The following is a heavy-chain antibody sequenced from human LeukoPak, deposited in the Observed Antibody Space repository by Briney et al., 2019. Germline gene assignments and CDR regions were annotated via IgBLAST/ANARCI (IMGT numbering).Heavy chain of an antibody. CDR2: ISYDGSNK. CDR3: ARDGTTFGGVFIGGVPFGLNYFDY. CDR1: GFTFSSYA. D-gene: IGHD3-3*01. Sequence: AGGSLRLSCTASGFTFSSYAMHWVRQAPGKGLEWVAVISYDGSNKYYADSVKGRFTISRDNSKNTLYLQMNSLRAEDTAVYYCARDGTTFGGVFIGGVPFGLNYFDYWGQGTLVTVSS. J-gene: IGHJ4*02. V-gene: IGHV3-30-3*01.